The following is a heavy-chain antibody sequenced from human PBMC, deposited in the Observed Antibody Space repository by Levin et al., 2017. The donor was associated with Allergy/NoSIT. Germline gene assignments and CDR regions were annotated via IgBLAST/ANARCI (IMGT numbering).Heavy chain of an antibody. Sequence: GASVKVSCKASGYTFTGYYMHWVRQAPGQGLEWMGWINPNSGGTNYAQKFQGRVTMARDTSISTAYMELSRLRSDDTAVYYCARGDSDPQLAVYHDYWGQGTLVTVSS. CDR2: INPNSGGT. CDR3: ARGDSDPQLAVYHDY. V-gene: IGHV1-2*02. J-gene: IGHJ4*02. CDR1: GYTFTGYY. D-gene: IGHD6-6*01.